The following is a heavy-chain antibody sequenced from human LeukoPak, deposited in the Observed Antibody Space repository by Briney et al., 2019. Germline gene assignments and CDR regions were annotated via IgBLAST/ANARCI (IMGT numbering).Heavy chain of an antibody. CDR2: VGSSGSST. CDR3: AKCRGGSCYYFDY. CDR1: GFTFSGYA. Sequence: GSLRLSCAASGFTFSGYAMSWVRQAPGKGLEWVSAVGSSGSSTYYADSVQGRFTISRDNSQNTLYLQMSSLGAEDTAVYYCAKCRGGSCYYFDYWGQGTLVTVSP. D-gene: IGHD2-15*01. J-gene: IGHJ4*02. V-gene: IGHV3-23*01.